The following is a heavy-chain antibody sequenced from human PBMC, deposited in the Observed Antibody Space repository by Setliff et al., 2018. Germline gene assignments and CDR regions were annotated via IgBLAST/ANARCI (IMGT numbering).Heavy chain of an antibody. CDR3: ARDVFPYHYEGAFDI. Sequence: ASVKVSCKASGYTFTSHYMHWVRQAPGLGLEWMGTINPSSGRTSYAQKFQGRVTMTRDTSTSTVYMDMSGLRSEDTAVYYCARDVFPYHYEGAFDIWGQGTMVTVAS. D-gene: IGHD3-22*01. CDR2: INPSSGRT. V-gene: IGHV1-46*01. CDR1: GYTFTSHY. J-gene: IGHJ3*02.